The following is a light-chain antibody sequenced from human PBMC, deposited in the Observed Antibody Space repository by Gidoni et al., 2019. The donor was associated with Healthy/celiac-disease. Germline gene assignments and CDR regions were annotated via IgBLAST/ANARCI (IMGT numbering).Light chain of an antibody. V-gene: IGKV1-5*01. J-gene: IGKJ1*01. CDR1: QSISSW. CDR3: QQYET. Sequence: DIQMTQSPSTLSASVGDRVTITCRASQSISSWLAWYQQKPGIAPKLLIYDASSLESGVPSRFSGSGSGTEFTLTISSLQPDDFATYYCQQYETFGQGTKVEIK. CDR2: DAS.